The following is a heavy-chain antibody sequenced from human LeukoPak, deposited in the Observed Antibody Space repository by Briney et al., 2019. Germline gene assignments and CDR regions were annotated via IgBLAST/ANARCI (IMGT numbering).Heavy chain of an antibody. V-gene: IGHV4-39*07. Sequence: SETLSLTCTVSGGSISSSSYYWGWIRQPPGKGLEWIGSFYYTGSTFYSPSLKSRVTISVDKSKNQFSLKLSSVTAADTAVYYCARNSGGSPTGTGGIDPWGQGTLVTVSS. CDR3: ARNSGGSPTGTGGIDP. CDR2: FYYTGST. D-gene: IGHD2-15*01. CDR1: GGSISSSSYY. J-gene: IGHJ5*02.